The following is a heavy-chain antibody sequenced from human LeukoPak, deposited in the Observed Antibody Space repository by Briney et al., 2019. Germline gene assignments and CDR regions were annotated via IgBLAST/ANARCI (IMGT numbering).Heavy chain of an antibody. CDR1: GGSISSYY. V-gene: IGHV4-59*01. J-gene: IGHJ3*02. D-gene: IGHD3-10*01. Sequence: SETLSLTCTVSGGSISSYYWSWIRQPPGKGLEWIGYIYYSGSTNYNPSLKSRVTISVDTSKNQFSLKLSSVTAADTAVYYCARVVFTVGRSFDIWGQGTMVTVSS. CDR3: ARVVFTVGRSFDI. CDR2: IYYSGST.